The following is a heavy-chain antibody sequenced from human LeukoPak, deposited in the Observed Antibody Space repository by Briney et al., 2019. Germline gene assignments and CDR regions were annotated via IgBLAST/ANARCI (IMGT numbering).Heavy chain of an antibody. Sequence: GASVKVSCRAVGYRFFDYWLHWVRQAPGQGPEWMGYIRPKTGDADYARDFQGRVVMTRDMSTNTAYIELTGLTSDDTAVYYYARDTPHQRFDYWGQGTLVIVSS. V-gene: IGHV1-2*02. CDR2: IRPKTGDA. CDR1: GYRFFDYW. J-gene: IGHJ4*02. CDR3: ARDTPHQRFDY.